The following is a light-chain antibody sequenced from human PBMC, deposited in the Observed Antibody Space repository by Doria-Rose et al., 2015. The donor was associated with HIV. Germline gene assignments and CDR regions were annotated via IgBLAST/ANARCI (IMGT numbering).Light chain of an antibody. V-gene: IGKV3-20*01. Sequence: EIVSTQSPGTLSLSPGERATLSCRASQSFSSTYLAWYQQKPGQAPSLLIYDGSTRATGIPDRFSASGSGTDFTLTINRLEPEDFALYYCHQCGTSWTFGQGTKVEI. CDR3: HQCGTSWT. J-gene: IGKJ1*01. CDR2: DGS. CDR1: QSFSSTY.